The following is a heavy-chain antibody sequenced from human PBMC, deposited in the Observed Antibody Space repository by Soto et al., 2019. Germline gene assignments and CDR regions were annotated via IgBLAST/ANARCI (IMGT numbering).Heavy chain of an antibody. CDR1: GFTFTNYA. D-gene: IGHD1-26*01. CDR2: ITNSGDNT. Sequence: SLRLSCAASGFTFTNYAMSWVRQAPGKGLEWVSSITNSGDNTYYADSVKGRFSISRDNSRNTLHLQMNSLRAEDTAVYYCAKAGPNSHGRNYFDYWGQGTLVTVSS. CDR3: AKAGPNSHGRNYFDY. J-gene: IGHJ4*02. V-gene: IGHV3-23*01.